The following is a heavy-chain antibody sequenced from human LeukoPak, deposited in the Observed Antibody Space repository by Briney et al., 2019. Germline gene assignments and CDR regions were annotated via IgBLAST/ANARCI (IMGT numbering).Heavy chain of an antibody. CDR1: GGSFSGYY. CDR2: INHSGST. CDR3: ARGRRGPNRRYDAFDI. Sequence: SETLSLTCAVYGGSFSGYYWSWIRQPPGKGLEWIGEINHSGSTNYNPSLKSRVTISVDTSKNQFSLKLSSVTAAGTAVYYCARGRRGPNRRYDAFDIWGQGTMVTVSS. D-gene: IGHD1-14*01. J-gene: IGHJ3*02. V-gene: IGHV4-34*01.